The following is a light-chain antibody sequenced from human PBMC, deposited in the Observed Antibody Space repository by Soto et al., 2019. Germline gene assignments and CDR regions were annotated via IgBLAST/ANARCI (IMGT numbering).Light chain of an antibody. CDR2: AAS. CDR3: QQTHSIPPT. J-gene: IGKJ2*01. V-gene: IGKV1-39*01. Sequence: DIQTTQSPSSLSASVGDRVTITCRTSHIVDTSLNWYQQKPGKAPKLLIYAASSVQSGVPARLSGSGSATFFTLTIHNLQPDDFATYFCQQTHSIPPTFGPGTKVDIK. CDR1: HIVDTS.